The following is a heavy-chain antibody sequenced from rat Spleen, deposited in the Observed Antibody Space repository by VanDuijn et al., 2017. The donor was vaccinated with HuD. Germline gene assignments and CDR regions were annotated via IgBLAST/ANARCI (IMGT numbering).Heavy chain of an antibody. CDR2: ISLSGDKT. CDR1: GFSFENYG. D-gene: IGHD1-4*01. J-gene: IGHJ1*01. Sequence: EVQLVESGGGLVQPGRSMKLSCAASGFSFENYGMHWIRQAPTKGLEWVTYISLSGDKTFYRDSVKGRFSISRDNAKSILYLQMDSMRSEDMATYYCARAGYNGWFFDFWGPGTMVTVSS. CDR3: ARAGYNGWFFDF. V-gene: IGHV5-19*01.